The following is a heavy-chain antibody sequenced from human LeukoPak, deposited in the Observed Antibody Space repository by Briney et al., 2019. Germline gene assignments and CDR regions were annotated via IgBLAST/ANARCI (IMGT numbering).Heavy chain of an antibody. V-gene: IGHV3-7*01. CDR2: IKQDGSEK. J-gene: IGHJ4*02. Sequence: PGGSLRLSCAASGFTFSSYWMSWVRQAPGKGLEWVANIKQDGSEKYNVDSVKGRFTISRDNAKNSLYLQMNSLRAEDTAVYYCASGIAAAHYLNPIFDYWGQGTLVTVSS. CDR3: ASGIAAAHYLNPIFDY. CDR1: GFTFSSYW. D-gene: IGHD6-13*01.